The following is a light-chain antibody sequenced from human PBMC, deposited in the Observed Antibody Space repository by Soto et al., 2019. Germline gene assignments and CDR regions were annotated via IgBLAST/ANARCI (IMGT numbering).Light chain of an antibody. Sequence: DIQMTQSPSSLSASVGDRVTITCRASQSISSYLNWYQQKPRKAPKLLIYAASSLQSGVPSRFSGSGSGTDFTLTISSLQPEDFATYYCQQSYSTLPTFGGGTKVEIK. CDR2: AAS. J-gene: IGKJ4*01. V-gene: IGKV1-39*01. CDR1: QSISSY. CDR3: QQSYSTLPT.